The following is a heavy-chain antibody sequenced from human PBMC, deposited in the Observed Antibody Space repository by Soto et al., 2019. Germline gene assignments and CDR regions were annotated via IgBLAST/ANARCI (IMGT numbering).Heavy chain of an antibody. CDR1: GYTSNGYY. V-gene: IGHV1-2*04. CDR3: ARGGATSFGVVHYYYYGMDV. CDR2: INPNSGGT. J-gene: IGHJ6*02. Sequence: ASVKVSCKASGYTSNGYYMHWVRQAPGQGLEWMGWINPNSGGTNYAQKFQGWVTMTRDTSISTAYMELSRLRSDDTAVYYCARGGATSFGVVHYYYYGMDVWGQGTTVTVSS. D-gene: IGHD3-3*01.